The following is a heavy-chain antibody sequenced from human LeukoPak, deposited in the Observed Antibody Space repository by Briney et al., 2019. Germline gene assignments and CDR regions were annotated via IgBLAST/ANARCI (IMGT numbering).Heavy chain of an antibody. V-gene: IGHV3-23*01. CDR1: GFTLSSYA. CDR3: AKVEAVAGPGAEYFQH. Sequence: GGSLRLSCAASGFTLSSYAMSWVRQAPGKGLDWVSAISGSGGSTYYADSVKGRFTISRDNSKNTLYLQMNSLRAEDTAVYYCAKVEAVAGPGAEYFQHWGQGTLVTVSS. J-gene: IGHJ1*01. CDR2: ISGSGGST. D-gene: IGHD6-19*01.